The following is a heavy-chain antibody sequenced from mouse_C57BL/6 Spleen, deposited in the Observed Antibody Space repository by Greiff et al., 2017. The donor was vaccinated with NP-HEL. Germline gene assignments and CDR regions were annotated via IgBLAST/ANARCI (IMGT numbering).Heavy chain of an antibody. D-gene: IGHD2-3*01. J-gene: IGHJ2*01. CDR2: ISYDGSN. V-gene: IGHV3-6*01. Sequence: EVKLMESGPGLVKPSQSLSLTCSVTGYSITSGYYWNWIRQFPGNKLEWMGYISYDGSNNYNPSLKNRISITRDTSKNQFFLKLNSVTTEDTATYYCARGLYDGYYVDYFDYWGQGTTLTVSS. CDR3: ARGLYDGYYVDYFDY. CDR1: GYSITSGYY.